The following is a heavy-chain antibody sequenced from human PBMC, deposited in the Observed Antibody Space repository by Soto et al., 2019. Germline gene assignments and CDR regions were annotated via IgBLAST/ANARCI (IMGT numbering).Heavy chain of an antibody. Sequence: ASVKVSCKVSGDSFSNYGFTWVRQAPGQGLEWMGWISTYNDNTNYAQKLQGRVTMTTDTSTTTAYMELRSLGSDDTAVYYCARVMVRLFGSGSSRPYGLGVWGQGTTVTVSS. CDR1: GDSFSNYG. V-gene: IGHV1-18*01. CDR2: ISTYNDNT. D-gene: IGHD3-10*01. J-gene: IGHJ6*02. CDR3: ARVMVRLFGSGSSRPYGLGV.